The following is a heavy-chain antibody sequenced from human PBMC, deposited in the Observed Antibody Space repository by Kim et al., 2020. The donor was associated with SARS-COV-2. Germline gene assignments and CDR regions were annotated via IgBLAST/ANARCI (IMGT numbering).Heavy chain of an antibody. CDR2: IYYSGST. Sequence: SETLSLTCTVSGGSISSYYWSWIRQPPGKGLEWIGYIYYSGSTNYNPSLKSRVTISVDTSKNQFSLKLSSVTAADTAVYYCARLVYYGDYPDAFDIWGQGTMVTVSS. V-gene: IGHV4-59*08. J-gene: IGHJ3*02. CDR3: ARLVYYGDYPDAFDI. D-gene: IGHD4-17*01. CDR1: GGSISSYY.